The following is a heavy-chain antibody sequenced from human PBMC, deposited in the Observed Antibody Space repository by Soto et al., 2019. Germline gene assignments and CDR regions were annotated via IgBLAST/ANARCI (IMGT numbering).Heavy chain of an antibody. CDR1: GGSFSGYY. V-gene: IGHV4-34*01. D-gene: IGHD5-12*01. CDR3: ARVKGSGYDRAFDY. CDR2: INHSGST. Sequence: SETLSLTCAVYGGSFSGYYLSWIRQPPGKGLEWIGEINHSGSTNYNPSLKSRVTISVDTSKNQFSLKLSSVTAADTAVYYCARVKGSGYDRAFDYWGQGTLVTVSS. J-gene: IGHJ4*02.